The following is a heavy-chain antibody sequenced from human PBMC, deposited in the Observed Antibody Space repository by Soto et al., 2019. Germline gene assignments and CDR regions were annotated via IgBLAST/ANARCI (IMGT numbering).Heavy chain of an antibody. CDR3: AREVYDYIWGSYPGNY. V-gene: IGHV3-7*01. Sequence: EVQLVESGGGLVQPGGSLRLSCAASGFTFSSYWMSWVRQAPGKGLEWVANIKQDGSENYYVDSVKGRFTISRDNATNSLYLQMNSRRAEDTAVYDCAREVYDYIWGSYPGNYWGQGTLVTVSS. J-gene: IGHJ4*02. CDR2: IKQDGSEN. CDR1: GFTFSSYW. D-gene: IGHD3-16*02.